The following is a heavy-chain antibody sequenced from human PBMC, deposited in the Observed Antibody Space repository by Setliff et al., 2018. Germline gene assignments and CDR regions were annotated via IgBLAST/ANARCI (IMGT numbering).Heavy chain of an antibody. Sequence: TSETLSLTCTVSGYSISSGYYWGWIRQPPGKGLEWIGSIYHSGSTYYNPSLKSRVTISVDTSKNQFSLKLSSVTAADTAVYYCARVLPGRFDPWGQGTLVTVSS. CDR1: GYSISSGYY. J-gene: IGHJ5*02. V-gene: IGHV4-38-2*02. CDR3: ARVLPGRFDP. CDR2: IYHSGST.